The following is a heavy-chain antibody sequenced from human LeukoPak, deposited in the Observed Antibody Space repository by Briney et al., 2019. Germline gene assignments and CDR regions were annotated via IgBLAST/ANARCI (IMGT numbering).Heavy chain of an antibody. CDR1: GGSVSSGSYY. CDR2: IYYSGST. D-gene: IGHD1-26*01. Sequence: SQTLSLTCTVSGGSVSSGSYYWSWIRQPPGKGLEWIGYIYYSGSTNYNPSLKSRVTISVDTSKNQFSLNLSSVTAADTAVYYCARAVVGAHFDYWGQGTLVTVSS. V-gene: IGHV4-61*01. CDR3: ARAVVGAHFDY. J-gene: IGHJ4*02.